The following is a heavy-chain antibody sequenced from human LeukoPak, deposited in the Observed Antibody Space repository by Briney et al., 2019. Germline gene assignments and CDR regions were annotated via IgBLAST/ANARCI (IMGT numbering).Heavy chain of an antibody. CDR2: IYYSGST. CDR3: ASWVYGSGSYYRFDH. CDR1: GGSISSYY. V-gene: IGHV4-59*01. J-gene: IGHJ4*02. Sequence: PSETLSLTCTVSGGSISSYYWSWLRQPPGKGLEWIGYIYYSGSTNYNPSLKSRVTISVDTSKNRFSLKLSSVTAADTAVYYCASWVYGSGSYYRFDHWGQGTLVTVSS. D-gene: IGHD3-10*01.